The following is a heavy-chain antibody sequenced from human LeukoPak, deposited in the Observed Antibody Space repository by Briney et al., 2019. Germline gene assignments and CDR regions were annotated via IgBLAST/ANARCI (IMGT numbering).Heavy chain of an antibody. CDR2: IYHSGST. D-gene: IGHD3-10*01. J-gene: IGHJ4*02. CDR1: GYSFSNGYY. Sequence: SSETLSLTCTVSGYSFSNGYYWGWIRQPPGKGLEWIGNIYHSGSTYYNPSLKSRVTISVDTSKNQFSLKLSSVTAADTAVYYCARGLSYGSGSYTDYWGQGTLVTVSS. CDR3: ARGLSYGSGSYTDY. V-gene: IGHV4-38-2*02.